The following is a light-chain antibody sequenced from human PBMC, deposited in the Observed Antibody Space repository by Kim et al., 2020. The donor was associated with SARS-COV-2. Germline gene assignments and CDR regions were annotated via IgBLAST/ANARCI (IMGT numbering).Light chain of an antibody. CDR1: QSIGTR. CDR3: QQSYSTPWLS. V-gene: IGKV1-39*01. CDR2: AAS. J-gene: IGKJ4*01. Sequence: IQMTQSPSSLAASVGDRITIDCRASQSIGTRLNWYQQRPGKAPKLLIYAASSLQTGVPSRFSGTGSGTDFTLTISSLQPEDFATYYCQQSYSTPWLSFGGGTKLDIK.